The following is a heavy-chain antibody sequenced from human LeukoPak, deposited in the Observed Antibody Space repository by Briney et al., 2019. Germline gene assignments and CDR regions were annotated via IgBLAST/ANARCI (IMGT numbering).Heavy chain of an antibody. V-gene: IGHV1-2*02. J-gene: IGHJ4*02. Sequence: PRASVKVSCKASGYTFTGYYMHWVRQAPGQGLEWMGWINPNSGGTNYAQKFQGRVTMTRDTSISTAYMGLSRLRSDDTAVYYCARGWNYDFWSGYYYGFDYWGQGTLVTVSS. CDR1: GYTFTGYY. D-gene: IGHD3-3*01. CDR2: INPNSGGT. CDR3: ARGWNYDFWSGYYYGFDY.